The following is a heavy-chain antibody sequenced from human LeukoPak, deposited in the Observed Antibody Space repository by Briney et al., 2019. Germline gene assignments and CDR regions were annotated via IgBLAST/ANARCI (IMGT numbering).Heavy chain of an antibody. CDR2: INPNSGGT. CDR3: ATVVGARGGDYFDY. CDR1: GYXFTGYY. J-gene: IGHJ4*02. V-gene: IGHV1-2*02. Sequence: ASVKVSCKASGYXFTGYYIHWVRQAPGQGLEWMGWINPNSGGTNYAQKFQGRVTMTRDTSISTAYMELSRLRSDDTAVYYCATVVGARGGDYFDYWGQGTLVTVSS. D-gene: IGHD1-26*01.